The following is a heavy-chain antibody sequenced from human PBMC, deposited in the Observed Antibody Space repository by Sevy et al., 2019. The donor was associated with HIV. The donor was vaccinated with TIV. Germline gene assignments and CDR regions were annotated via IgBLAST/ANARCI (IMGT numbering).Heavy chain of an antibody. CDR1: GYTFFNYG. D-gene: IGHD3-3*01. Sequence: ASVKVSCKASGYTFFNYGFSWVRQAPGQGLEWMGWISAYNGKTNYAQKFQGRVTMTADTSTNTAYMELRSLRSDDTAVYYCARDKDKRVYPYNDFWSSSRYFQYWGQGTLVTVSS. CDR2: ISAYNGKT. J-gene: IGHJ1*01. V-gene: IGHV1-18*01. CDR3: ARDKDKRVYPYNDFWSSSRYFQY.